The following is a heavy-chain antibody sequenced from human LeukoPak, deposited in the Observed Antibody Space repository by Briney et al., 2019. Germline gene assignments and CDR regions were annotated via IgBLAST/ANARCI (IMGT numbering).Heavy chain of an antibody. CDR1: GFTFSSYA. CDR3: AKAILDSRQSANY. V-gene: IGHV3-23*01. Sequence: PGGSLRLSCAASGFTFSSYAMSWVRQAPGKGLEWVSAISGSGGSTYYADSVKGRFTISGDNSKNTLYLQMNSLRAEDTAVYYCAKAILDSRQSANYWGQGTLVTVSS. D-gene: IGHD3-3*01. CDR2: ISGSGGST. J-gene: IGHJ4*02.